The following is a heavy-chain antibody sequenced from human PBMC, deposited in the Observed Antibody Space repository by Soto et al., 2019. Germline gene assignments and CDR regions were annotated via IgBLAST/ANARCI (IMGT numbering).Heavy chain of an antibody. J-gene: IGHJ4*02. Sequence: QVQLVESGGGVVQPGRSLRLSCAASGFTFRSYGMHWVRQAPGKGLEWVAVIWYDGSNKYYADSVKGRFTISRDNSKNTLYLQMNSLRAEDTAVYYWARDMLAGEDSSGWSGLGYWGQGTLVTVSS. V-gene: IGHV3-33*01. CDR1: GFTFRSYG. D-gene: IGHD6-19*01. CDR3: ARDMLAGEDSSGWSGLGY. CDR2: IWYDGSNK.